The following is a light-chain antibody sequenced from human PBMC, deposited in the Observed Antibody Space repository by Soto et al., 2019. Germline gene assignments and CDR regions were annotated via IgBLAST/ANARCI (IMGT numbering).Light chain of an antibody. CDR2: DNN. V-gene: IGLV1-51*01. CDR1: SSNIGNNY. CDR3: ATWDDSLNLLYV. J-gene: IGLJ1*01. Sequence: QSVLTQPPSVSAAPGQKVTISCSGSSSNIGNNYVSWYQQLPGTAPKLLIYDNNKRPSGIPDRFSGSKSGTSATLGITGLQTGDEADYYCATWDDSLNLLYVFGTGTKVTVL.